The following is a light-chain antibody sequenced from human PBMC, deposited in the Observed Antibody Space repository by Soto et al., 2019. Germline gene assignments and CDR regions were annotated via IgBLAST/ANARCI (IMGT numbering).Light chain of an antibody. V-gene: IGKV2-28*01. Sequence: DIVMTQSPLSLPVTPGEPASISCRSSQSLLHSNGYNYLDWYLQKQGQSPQLLIYLGSNRASGVPDRVSGSGSGTDFTLKISGVEAEDVGVYYCMQALQTPTFGGGTKVEIK. CDR1: QSLLHSNGYNY. CDR3: MQALQTPT. CDR2: LGS. J-gene: IGKJ4*01.